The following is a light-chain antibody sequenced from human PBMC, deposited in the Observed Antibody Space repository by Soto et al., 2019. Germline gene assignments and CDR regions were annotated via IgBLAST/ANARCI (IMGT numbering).Light chain of an antibody. Sequence: EIVLTQSPGTLSLSPGERATLSCRASQSVSSSYLAWYQQKPGQAPRLLIYGASSRATGIPDRFSGSGSGTDFTLTISSLEPEDFAVYYCQQRSNWWTFGQGTKVDNK. J-gene: IGKJ1*01. V-gene: IGKV3D-20*02. CDR1: QSVSSSY. CDR3: QQRSNWWT. CDR2: GAS.